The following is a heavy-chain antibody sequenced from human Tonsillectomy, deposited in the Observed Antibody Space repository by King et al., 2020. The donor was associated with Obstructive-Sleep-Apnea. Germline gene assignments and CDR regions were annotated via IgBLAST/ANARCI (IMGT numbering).Heavy chain of an antibody. J-gene: IGHJ4*02. CDR1: GFTFSSYS. Sequence: VQLVESGGGLVQPGGSLRLSCAASGFTFSSYSLHWVRQAPGKGLEWLSYISSGGTTIYYADSVQGRFTISRENAKNSLSLQINSLRAEDTAVYFCAREGGYYDSSGYAPIFDYWGQGTLVTVSS. CDR3: AREGGYYDSSGYAPIFDY. D-gene: IGHD3-22*01. V-gene: IGHV3-48*03. CDR2: ISSGGTTI.